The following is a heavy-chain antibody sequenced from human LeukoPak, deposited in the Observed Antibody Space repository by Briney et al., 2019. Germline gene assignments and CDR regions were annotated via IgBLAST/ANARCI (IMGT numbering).Heavy chain of an antibody. J-gene: IGHJ4*02. CDR2: IYYSGST. CDR1: GGSISSSSYY. CDR3: AREPLRFLEWPLVPNYSDY. D-gene: IGHD3-3*01. Sequence: PSETLSLTCTVSGGSISSSSYYWGWIRQPPGKGLEWIGSIYYSGSTYYNPSLKSRVTISVDTSKNQFSLKLSSVTAADTAVYYCAREPLRFLEWPLVPNYSDYWGQGTLVTVSS. V-gene: IGHV4-39*02.